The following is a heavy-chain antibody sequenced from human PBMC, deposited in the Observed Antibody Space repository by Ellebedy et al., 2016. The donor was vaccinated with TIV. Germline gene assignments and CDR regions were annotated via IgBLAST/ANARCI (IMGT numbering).Heavy chain of an antibody. CDR3: ATGWAFDF. CDR1: GLTVTNAW. J-gene: IGHJ3*01. Sequence: GGSLRLSXAASGLTVTNAWMTWVRQAPAKGLEWLGQINSKDAGGTAAYAAPVRGRFTISRDESTNTVFLDMYSLKVEDTAMYYCATGWAFDFWGQGTMVTVSS. V-gene: IGHV3-15*01. CDR2: INSKDAGGTA.